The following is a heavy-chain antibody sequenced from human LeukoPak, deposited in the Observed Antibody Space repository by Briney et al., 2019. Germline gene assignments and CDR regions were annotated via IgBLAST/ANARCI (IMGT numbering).Heavy chain of an antibody. CDR2: IIPIFGTA. Sequence: SVRVSCKASGGTFSSYAISWVRQAPGQGLEWMGGIIPIFGTANYAQKFQGRVTITTDESTSTAYMELSSLRSEDTAVYYCARGGYYGSGSYYYYYYYMDVWGKGTTVTVSS. J-gene: IGHJ6*03. V-gene: IGHV1-69*05. D-gene: IGHD3-10*01. CDR3: ARGGYYGSGSYYYYYYYMDV. CDR1: GGTFSSYA.